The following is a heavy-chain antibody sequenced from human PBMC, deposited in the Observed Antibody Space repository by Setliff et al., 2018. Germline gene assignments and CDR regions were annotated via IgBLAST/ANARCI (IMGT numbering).Heavy chain of an antibody. V-gene: IGHV1-46*03. CDR2: INPRAGTT. CDR3: ARGGSPDCSTAGCRYGDYVY. J-gene: IGHJ4*02. CDR1: GYTFTNYY. D-gene: IGHD2-2*01. Sequence: ASVKVSCKASGYTFTNYYINWVRQAPGQGLEWMGIINPRAGTTSYAQKLQGRVTMTRDTSTNAVYMELSSLRSEDTAVYYCARGGSPDCSTAGCRYGDYVYWGQGTQVTVSS.